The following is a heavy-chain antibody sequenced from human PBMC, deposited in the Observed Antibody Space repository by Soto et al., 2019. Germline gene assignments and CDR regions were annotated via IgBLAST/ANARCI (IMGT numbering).Heavy chain of an antibody. Sequence: QVQLVQSGAEVKKPGASVKVSCKAYGYTFSSYCLSWVRQAPGQGLEWMGWISAYSGNTVYTQRFKGRLTMATDTSTGTAYMELRSLRSDDTAVYYCARDFYQSSGYCDYWGQGTLVTVSS. V-gene: IGHV1-18*01. CDR1: GYTFSSYC. CDR2: ISAYSGNT. D-gene: IGHD3-22*01. J-gene: IGHJ4*02. CDR3: ARDFYQSSGYCDY.